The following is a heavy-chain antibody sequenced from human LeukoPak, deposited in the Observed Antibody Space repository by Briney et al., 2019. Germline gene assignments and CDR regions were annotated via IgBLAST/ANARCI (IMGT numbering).Heavy chain of an antibody. J-gene: IGHJ6*03. V-gene: IGHV1-2*02. CDR3: ARESSDTMIVVVYHMDV. D-gene: IGHD3-22*01. CDR2: INPNSGGT. Sequence: ASVKVSCKASGYTFTSYYMHWVRQAPGQGLEWMGWINPNSGGTNYAQNFQGRVTMTRDTSISTAYMELSRLRSDDTAVYYCARESSDTMIVVVYHMDVWGKGTTVTVSS. CDR1: GYTFTSYY.